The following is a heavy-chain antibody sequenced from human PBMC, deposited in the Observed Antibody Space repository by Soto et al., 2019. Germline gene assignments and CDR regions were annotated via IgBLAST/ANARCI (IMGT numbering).Heavy chain of an antibody. CDR2: IYHSGSI. V-gene: IGHV4-4*02. Sequence: PSETLSLTCTVSNASISSRKWWTWVRQTPGKGLKWIGEIYHSGSINHNPSLKSRVTMSVDKSKNQFSLKMTSVTAADTGVYYCASKFGELLADAFDIWGQGTVDT. CDR1: NASISSRKW. D-gene: IGHD3-10*01. CDR3: ASKFGELLADAFDI. J-gene: IGHJ3*02.